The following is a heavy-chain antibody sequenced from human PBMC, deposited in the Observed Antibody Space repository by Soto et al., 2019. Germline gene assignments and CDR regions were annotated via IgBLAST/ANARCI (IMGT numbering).Heavy chain of an antibody. CDR3: TRDPLTVTTLSGVGGNGYYYGMYV. V-gene: IGHV3-33*01. CDR1: GFTFSSYG. J-gene: IGHJ6*02. D-gene: IGHD4-17*01. CDR2: IWYDGSNK. Sequence: QVQLVESGGGVVQPGRSLRLSCAASGFTFSSYGMHWVRQARGKGLEWVAVIWYDGSNKYYGDSVKGRFTISSDNSKNTVYQQLTSLRHQDTAVYYCTRDPLTVTTLSGVGGNGYYYGMYVWGQGTTVTVCS.